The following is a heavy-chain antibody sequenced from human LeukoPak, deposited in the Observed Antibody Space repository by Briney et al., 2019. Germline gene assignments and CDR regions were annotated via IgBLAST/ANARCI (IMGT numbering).Heavy chain of an antibody. CDR2: INPNSGGT. Sequence: ASVKVSCKASGYTFTGYYMHWVRQAPGQGLEWMGWINPNSGGTNYAQKFQGRVTMTRDTSISTAYMELSRLRSDDTAVYYCAIQGDYAWGSYRYWGQGTLVTVSS. D-gene: IGHD3-16*02. CDR1: GYTFTGYY. J-gene: IGHJ4*02. V-gene: IGHV1-2*02. CDR3: AIQGDYAWGSYRY.